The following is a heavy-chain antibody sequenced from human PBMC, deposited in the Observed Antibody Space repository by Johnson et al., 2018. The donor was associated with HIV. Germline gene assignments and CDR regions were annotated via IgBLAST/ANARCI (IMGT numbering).Heavy chain of an antibody. CDR3: TTLDAFDI. CDR2: INWNGGST. V-gene: IGHV3-20*04. D-gene: IGHD1-14*01. J-gene: IGHJ3*02. Sequence: EVQLVESGGGVVRPGGSLRLSCAASGFTFDDYGMSWVRQAPGKGLEWVSGINWNGGSTGYADSVRGRFTISRDDSKNTLYLQMNSLKTEDTAVYYCTTLDAFDIWGQGTMVTVSS. CDR1: GFTFDDYG.